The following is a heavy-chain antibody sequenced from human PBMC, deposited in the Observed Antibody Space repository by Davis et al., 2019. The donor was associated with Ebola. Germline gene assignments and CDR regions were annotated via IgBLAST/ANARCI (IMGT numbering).Heavy chain of an antibody. V-gene: IGHV1-46*01. J-gene: IGHJ6*02. CDR2: INPSGGST. CDR3: ARDIPYDFWSGYSLNGMDV. CDR1: GFTFTDNY. Sequence: ASVKVSCKTSGFTFTDNYSHWVRQAPGQGLEWMGIINPSGGSTSYAQKFQGRVTMTRDTSTSTVYMELSSLRSEDTAVYYCARDIPYDFWSGYSLNGMDVWGQGTTVTVSS. D-gene: IGHD3-3*01.